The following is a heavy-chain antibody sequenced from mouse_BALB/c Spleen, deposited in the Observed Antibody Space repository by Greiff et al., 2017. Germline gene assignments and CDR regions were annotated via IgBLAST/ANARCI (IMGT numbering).Heavy chain of an antibody. CDR2: ISDGGSYT. CDR3: ARDYYGKGPFAY. V-gene: IGHV5-4*02. D-gene: IGHD2-1*01. Sequence: EVMLVESGGGLVKPGGSLKLSCAASGFTFSDYYMYWVRQTPEKRLEWVATISDGGSYTYYPDSVKGRFTISRDNAKNNLYLQMSSLKSEDTAMYYCARDYYGKGPFAYWGQGTLVTVSA. CDR1: GFTFSDYY. J-gene: IGHJ3*01.